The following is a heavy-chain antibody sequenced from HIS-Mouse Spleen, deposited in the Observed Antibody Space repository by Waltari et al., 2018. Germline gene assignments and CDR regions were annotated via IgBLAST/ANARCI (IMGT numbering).Heavy chain of an antibody. J-gene: IGHJ4*02. V-gene: IGHV3-33*06. CDR3: AKGGLMVYAIGDY. CDR2: IWYDGSNK. D-gene: IGHD2-8*01. Sequence: QVQLVDSGGGVVQPGRSLRLYCAASGFTFSSYGMHWVRQAPGKGLEWVAVIWYDGSNKYYADSVKGRFTISRDNSKNTLYLQMNSLRAEDTAVYYCAKGGLMVYAIGDYWGQGTLVTVSS. CDR1: GFTFSSYG.